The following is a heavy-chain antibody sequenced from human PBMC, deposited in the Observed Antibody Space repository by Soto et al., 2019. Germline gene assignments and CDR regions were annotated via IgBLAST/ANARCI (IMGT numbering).Heavy chain of an antibody. V-gene: IGHV3-23*01. CDR3: AKPPSSITAEPEPSFDS. Sequence: GGSLRLSCAASGFTFSNYALSWVRQAPGKGLQWVSVISGSGGTIYYADSVKGRFTISRDNSKNTVYLQMNSLRAEDTALYYCAKPPSSITAEPEPSFDSWGQGTLVTVSS. D-gene: IGHD6-6*01. CDR1: GFTFSNYA. CDR2: ISGSGGTI. J-gene: IGHJ5*01.